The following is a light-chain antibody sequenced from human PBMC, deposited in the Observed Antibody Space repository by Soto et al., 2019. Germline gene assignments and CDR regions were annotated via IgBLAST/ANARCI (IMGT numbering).Light chain of an antibody. CDR3: ETYNSYPLI. CDR1: QTISSW. V-gene: IGKV1-5*03. Sequence: DVQITRSHSTGSGCIGDEGMSAGWASQTISSWLAWYQQKPGKALKLLIYKASTLYSGVPSRFSGSGSGTAFRLTIRSLQPDDFATYVCETYNSYPLIVSGGTKVDIK. J-gene: IGKJ4*01. CDR2: KAS.